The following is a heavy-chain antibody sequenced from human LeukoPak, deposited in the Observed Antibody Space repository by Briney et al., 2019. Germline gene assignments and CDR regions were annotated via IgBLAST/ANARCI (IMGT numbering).Heavy chain of an antibody. Sequence: GGSLSLSCAASGFTFSTYWMHWVRQAPGKGLVWVSRINGDGSSTSYADSVKGRFTISRDNAKNTLYLQMNSLRAEDTAVYYCARDGHGNWNDGGWFDPWGQGTLVTVSS. CDR2: INGDGSST. V-gene: IGHV3-74*01. CDR3: ARDGHGNWNDGGWFDP. J-gene: IGHJ5*02. D-gene: IGHD1-1*01. CDR1: GFTFSTYW.